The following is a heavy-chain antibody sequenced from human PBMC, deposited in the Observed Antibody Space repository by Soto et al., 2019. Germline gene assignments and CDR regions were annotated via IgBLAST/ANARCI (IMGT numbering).Heavy chain of an antibody. Sequence: ASVKVSCKASGYTFTSYDINWVRQATGQGLEWMGWMNPNSGNTGYAQKFQGRVTMTRDTSSSTVYMDLISLRSEDTAMYYCARGGGRPNWFDPWGQGTLVTVSS. CDR3: ARGGGRPNWFDP. CDR2: MNPNSGNT. J-gene: IGHJ5*02. CDR1: GYTFTSYD. D-gene: IGHD1-26*01. V-gene: IGHV1-8*01.